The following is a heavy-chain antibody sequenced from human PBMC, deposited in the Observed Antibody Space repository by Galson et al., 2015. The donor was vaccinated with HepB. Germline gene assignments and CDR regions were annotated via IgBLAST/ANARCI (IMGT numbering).Heavy chain of an antibody. Sequence: SLRLSCAASGFTFRTYAMHWVRQAPGKGLEWVAVISYDGNKEYYADSVKGRFTISRDNSKNTLYLLMNSLRGEDTAMYYCATIPVTGPIDNWGQGTLVTVS. J-gene: IGHJ4*02. CDR2: ISYDGNKE. D-gene: IGHD6-19*01. V-gene: IGHV3-30-3*01. CDR1: GFTFRTYA. CDR3: ATIPVTGPIDN.